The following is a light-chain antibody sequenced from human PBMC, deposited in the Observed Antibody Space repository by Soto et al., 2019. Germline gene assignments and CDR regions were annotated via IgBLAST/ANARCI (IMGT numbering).Light chain of an antibody. CDR3: SSYTTSGTPV. CDR2: EVS. J-gene: IGLJ3*02. V-gene: IGLV2-14*01. Sequence: QSVRTQPASVSGSPGQSITISCTGTSSDVGGYNYLSWYQQHPGKAPRVMIYEVSNRPSGVSNRFSGSKSGNTASLTNSGLQAEDEADYFCSSYTTSGTPVFGGGTKLTVL. CDR1: SSDVGGYNY.